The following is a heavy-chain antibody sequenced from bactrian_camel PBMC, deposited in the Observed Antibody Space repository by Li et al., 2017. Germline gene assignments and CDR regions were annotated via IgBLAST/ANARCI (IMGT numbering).Heavy chain of an antibody. Sequence: VQLVESGGGLVQSGGSLRLSCAASGFTFSNYWMYWVRQAPGKGLKWVSTINSGGDTTYYANSVKGRFTISRDNAKNTVNLHMNRLKPEDTAVYYCATAWRLGWEYGGGCTTGALDFASRGQGTQVTVS. J-gene: IGHJ6*01. D-gene: IGHD3*01. V-gene: IGHV3S1*01. CDR1: GFTFSNYW. CDR3: ATAWRLGWEYGGGCTTGALDFAS. CDR2: INSGGDTT.